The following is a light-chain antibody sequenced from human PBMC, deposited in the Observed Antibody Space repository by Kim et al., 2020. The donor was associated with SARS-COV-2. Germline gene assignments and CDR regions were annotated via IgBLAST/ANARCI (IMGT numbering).Light chain of an antibody. CDR3: SSNTSSINYV. CDR1: SSDVGSYNN. CDR2: EVS. Sequence: GQSITTSCTGTSSDVGSYNNVSWYQQHPGEAPQRMIYEVSNRPSGVSDRFSGSKSANTASLTISGLQSEDEADYYCSSNTSSINYVFGTGTKVTVL. V-gene: IGLV2-14*01. J-gene: IGLJ1*01.